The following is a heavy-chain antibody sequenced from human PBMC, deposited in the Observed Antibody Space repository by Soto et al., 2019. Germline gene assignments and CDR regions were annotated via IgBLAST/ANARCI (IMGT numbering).Heavy chain of an antibody. J-gene: IGHJ6*02. CDR3: ARDIGLGRYSSSFYGMDV. CDR2: ISYDGSNK. V-gene: IGHV3-30-3*01. Sequence: QVQLVESGGGVVQPGRSLRLSCAASGFTFSSYAMHWVRQAPGKGLEWVAVISYDGSNKYYADSVKGRFTISRDNSKNTLYLQMNSLRAEDTAVYYCARDIGLGRYSSSFYGMDVWGQGTTVTVSS. D-gene: IGHD6-6*01. CDR1: GFTFSSYA.